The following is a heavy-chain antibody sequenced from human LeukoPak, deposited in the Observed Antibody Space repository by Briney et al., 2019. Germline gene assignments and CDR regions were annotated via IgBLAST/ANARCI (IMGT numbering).Heavy chain of an antibody. CDR3: ARNYDRMDY. J-gene: IGHJ4*02. Sequence: SETLSLTCTVSGGSISDYYWSWIRQPPGRGLEWLGYIYCSGSTHYNPSLKSRVTMSVDTSKNQFSLKVSSVTAADTAVYFCARNYDRMDYWGQGALVTVSS. CDR2: IYCSGST. V-gene: IGHV4-59*01. CDR1: GGSISDYY. D-gene: IGHD3-22*01.